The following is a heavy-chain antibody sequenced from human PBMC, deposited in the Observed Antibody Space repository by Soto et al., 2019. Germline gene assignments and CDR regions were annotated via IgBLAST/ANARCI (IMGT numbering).Heavy chain of an antibody. CDR2: ISGSGGST. CDR3: AKDLHSYGYPLFYFDY. Sequence: GGSLRLSCAASGFTFSSYAMSWVRQAPGKGLEWVSAISGSGGSTYYADSVKGRFTISRDNSKNTLYLQMNSLRAEDTAVYYCAKDLHSYGYPLFYFDYWGQGTLVTVSS. J-gene: IGHJ4*02. D-gene: IGHD5-18*01. V-gene: IGHV3-23*01. CDR1: GFTFSSYA.